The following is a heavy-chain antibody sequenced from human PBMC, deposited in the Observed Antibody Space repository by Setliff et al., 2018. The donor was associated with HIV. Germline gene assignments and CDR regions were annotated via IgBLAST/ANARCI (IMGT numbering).Heavy chain of an antibody. CDR3: ARPYTVWVYGMDL. D-gene: IGHD2-8*01. Sequence: GGSLRLSCAGSGFTVNSGAMNWVRQAPGKGLQWVSTISGSGGNTNYADSVKGRFTISRDNAKNTLYMQMNSLRAEDTAVYYCARPYTVWVYGMDLWGQGTTVTVSS. V-gene: IGHV3-23*01. CDR1: GFTVNSGA. CDR2: ISGSGGNT. J-gene: IGHJ6*02.